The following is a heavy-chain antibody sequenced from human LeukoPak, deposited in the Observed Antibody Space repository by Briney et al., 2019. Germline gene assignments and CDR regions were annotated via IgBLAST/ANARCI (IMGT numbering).Heavy chain of an antibody. D-gene: IGHD4-11*01. CDR3: AKPPYTVTTKDAFDI. CDR2: IKQDGSEK. Sequence: PGGSLRLSCAASGFTFSSYWMSWVRQAPGKGLEWVANIKQDGSEKYYVDSVKGRFTISRDNAKNSLYLQMNSLRAEDTAVYYCAKPPYTVTTKDAFDIWGQGTVVTVSS. J-gene: IGHJ3*02. CDR1: GFTFSSYW. V-gene: IGHV3-7*01.